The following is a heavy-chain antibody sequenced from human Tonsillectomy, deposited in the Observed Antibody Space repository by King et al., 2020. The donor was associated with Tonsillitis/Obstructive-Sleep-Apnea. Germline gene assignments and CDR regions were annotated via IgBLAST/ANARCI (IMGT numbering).Heavy chain of an antibody. D-gene: IGHD3-22*01. J-gene: IGHJ2*01. V-gene: IGHV3-13*04. CDR2: MVTLVAT. CDR3: ARLGYYYDSSGYWYFDL. Sequence: VQLVESGGALVRLGGSRELSLAASELTSSANNLHWFGKLTEKVREWVSAMVTLVATYNQGSVRGGFPTSREIPKNSLYLKMNSLRAGETAVYYCARLGYYYDSSGYWYFDLWGRGTLVTVSS. CDR1: ELTSSANN.